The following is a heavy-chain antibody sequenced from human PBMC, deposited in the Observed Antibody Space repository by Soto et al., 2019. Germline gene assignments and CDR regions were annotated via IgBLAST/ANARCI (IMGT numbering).Heavy chain of an antibody. CDR2: IIPIFGTA. CDR1: GGTFSSYA. Sequence: SVKVSCKASGGTFSSYAISWVRQAPGQGLEWMGGIIPIFGTANYAQKFQGRVTITADESTSTAYIELSSLRSEDTAVYYCARSPPKANWFDPWGQGTLVTVSS. J-gene: IGHJ5*02. CDR3: ARSPPKANWFDP. V-gene: IGHV1-69*13.